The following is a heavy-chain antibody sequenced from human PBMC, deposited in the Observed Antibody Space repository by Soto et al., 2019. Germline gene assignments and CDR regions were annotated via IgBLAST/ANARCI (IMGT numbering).Heavy chain of an antibody. CDR3: AKDGGPVYCNSPGCSAKHFDY. J-gene: IGHJ4*02. Sequence: QVQLVESGGGVVQPGRSLRLSCAASGFTFSNYGMHWVRQAPSKGLEWVAIISYDGDNEYYADSVRGRFTISRDNSKNTLYLQTSSLRQEDTAVYYCAKDGGPVYCNSPGCSAKHFDYWGQGTLVTVSS. CDR2: ISYDGDNE. D-gene: IGHD2-2*01. V-gene: IGHV3-30*18. CDR1: GFTFSNYG.